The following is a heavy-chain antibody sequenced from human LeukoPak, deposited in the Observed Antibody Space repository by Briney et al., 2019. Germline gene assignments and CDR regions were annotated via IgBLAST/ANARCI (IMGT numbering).Heavy chain of an antibody. CDR1: GGTFSSYS. Sequence: SVKVSCKASGGTFSSYSITWVRQAPGQGLEWMGGIMPLFNTANYAQRFQGRVTITTDESTSTAYMELSSLRFEDTAMYYCARVDRYHYYLDVWGKGTTVTVSS. CDR3: ARVDRYHYYLDV. J-gene: IGHJ6*03. V-gene: IGHV1-69*05. CDR2: IMPLFNTA.